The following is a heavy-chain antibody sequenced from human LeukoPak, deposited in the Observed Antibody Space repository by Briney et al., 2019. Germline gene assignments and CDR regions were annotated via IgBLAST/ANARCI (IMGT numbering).Heavy chain of an antibody. J-gene: IGHJ2*01. D-gene: IGHD3-9*01. Sequence: SETLSLTCTVSGGSISSSHYYWGWVRQPPGRGLEWIGNMHFSGSTYYNPSIESRVTLSVETSKNQCSLELNSVTAADTAVYFCATTRLLYTDYYWYFDLWGRGTLVTVSS. V-gene: IGHV4-39*01. CDR3: ATTRLLYTDYYWYFDL. CDR2: MHFSGST. CDR1: GGSISSSHYY.